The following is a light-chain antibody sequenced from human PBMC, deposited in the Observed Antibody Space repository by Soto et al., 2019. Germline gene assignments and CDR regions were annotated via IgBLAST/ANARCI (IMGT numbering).Light chain of an antibody. CDR1: QSFLSSSHNKNY. Sequence: DIVMTQSPDSLSVSLGERANINCKSSQSFLSSSHNKNYLAWYQHKPGQPPKLLIYWASTRLSVFPERFSGSGSATDFTLTISHRQTEDVAVYYGQQYYRNPTCGQGPKVELK. CDR3: QQYYRNPT. V-gene: IGKV4-1*01. J-gene: IGKJ1*01. CDR2: WAS.